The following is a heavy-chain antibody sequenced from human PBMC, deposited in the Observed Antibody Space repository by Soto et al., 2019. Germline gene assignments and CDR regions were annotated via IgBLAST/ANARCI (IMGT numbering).Heavy chain of an antibody. CDR3: ARPRGGAYYYDSSGYGAFDI. CDR2: IYPGDSDT. V-gene: IGHV5-51*01. J-gene: IGHJ3*02. CDR1: GYSFTSYW. D-gene: IGHD3-22*01. Sequence: GESLRISCKVSGYSFTSYWIGWVRQMPGKGLEWMGIIYPGDSDTRYSPSFQGQVTISADKSISTAYLQWSSLKASDTAMYYCARPRGGAYYYDSSGYGAFDIWGQGTMVTVSS.